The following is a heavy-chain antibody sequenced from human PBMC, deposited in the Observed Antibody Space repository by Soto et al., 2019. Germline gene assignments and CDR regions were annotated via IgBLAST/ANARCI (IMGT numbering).Heavy chain of an antibody. V-gene: IGHV3-23*01. D-gene: IGHD6-13*01. CDR2: ISGSGGST. CDR3: AKDGTALGTPYSWYFDL. Sequence: EVQLLESGGGLVQPEGSLRLSCAASGFTFSTYTMSWVRQAPGKGLEWVSVISGSGGSTNYADSVKGRFTITRDNSKNTVNLQMSSLRAEDTAVYYCAKDGTALGTPYSWYFDLWGRGTLVTVSS. J-gene: IGHJ2*01. CDR1: GFTFSTYT.